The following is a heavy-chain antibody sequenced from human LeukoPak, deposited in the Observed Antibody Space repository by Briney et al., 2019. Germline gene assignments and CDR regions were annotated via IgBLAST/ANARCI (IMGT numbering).Heavy chain of an antibody. V-gene: IGHV1-2*06. J-gene: IGHJ3*02. CDR2: INPNSGGT. Sequence: GASVKVSCKXSGYTFTGYHMHWVRQAPGQGLEWMGRINPNSGGTTYSQKFQGRVTMTRDTSISTAYMELSRLRSDDTAVFYCARQRSGWSYDAFDIWGQGTMVTVSS. CDR3: ARQRSGWSYDAFDI. CDR1: GYTFTGYH. D-gene: IGHD6-19*01.